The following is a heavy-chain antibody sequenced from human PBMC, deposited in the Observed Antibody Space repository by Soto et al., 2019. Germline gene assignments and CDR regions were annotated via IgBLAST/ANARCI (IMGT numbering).Heavy chain of an antibody. D-gene: IGHD6-13*01. V-gene: IGHV3-23*01. CDR1: GFTFSSYA. Sequence: EVQLLESGGGLVQPGGSLRLSCAASGFTFSSYAMSWGRQAPGKGLEWVSAISGSGGSTYYADSVKGRFTISRDNSKNTLYLQMNSLSAEDTAVYSCAYSSTPFDYWGQGTLVTVSS. CDR2: ISGSGGST. J-gene: IGHJ4*02. CDR3: AYSSTPFDY.